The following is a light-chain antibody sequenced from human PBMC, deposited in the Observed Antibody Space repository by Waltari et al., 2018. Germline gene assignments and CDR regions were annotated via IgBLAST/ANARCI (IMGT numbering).Light chain of an antibody. CDR3: QQSYSTLPFT. CDR1: QSISNH. V-gene: IGKV1-39*01. CDR2: GAS. J-gene: IGKJ3*01. Sequence: DIQMTQSPSSLSASVGSRVPIPCRASQSISNHLNWYQQKPGEAPKLLIYGASRLQSGVPSRFSGSGSGTDFALTISSLQPEDFATYYCQQSYSTLPFTFGPGTKVDFK.